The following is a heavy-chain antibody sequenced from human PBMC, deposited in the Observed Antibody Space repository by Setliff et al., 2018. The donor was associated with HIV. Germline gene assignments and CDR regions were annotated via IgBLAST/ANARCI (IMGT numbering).Heavy chain of an antibody. D-gene: IGHD2-21*02. CDR1: GFTFRSHW. J-gene: IGHJ4*02. CDR3: TKGGGDNYGSLYFDF. Sequence: GGSLRLSCAGSGFTFRSHWMNWVRQVPGKGLEWVSGISWNSGVIGYADSVKGRFTISRDNAKDSVSLQMNNLRAEDMALYYCTKGGGDNYGSLYFDFWGQGTLVTVSS. CDR2: ISWNSGVI. V-gene: IGHV3-9*03.